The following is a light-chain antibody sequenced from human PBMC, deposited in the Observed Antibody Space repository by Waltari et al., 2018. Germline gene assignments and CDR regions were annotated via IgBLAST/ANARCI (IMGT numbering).Light chain of an antibody. Sequence: QSVLTQPPSVSAAPGQRVTISCTGSSSNIGAGYDEHWYQQLPGTAPKLLIYGNSNRPSGVPDRFSGSKSGTSASLAITGLQAEDEADYYCQSYDSSLSGYVFGTGTKVTVL. V-gene: IGLV1-40*01. CDR2: GNS. J-gene: IGLJ1*01. CDR3: QSYDSSLSGYV. CDR1: SSNIGAGYD.